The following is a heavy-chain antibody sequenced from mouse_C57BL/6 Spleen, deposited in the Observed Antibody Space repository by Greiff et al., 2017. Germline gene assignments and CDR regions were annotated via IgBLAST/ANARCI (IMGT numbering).Heavy chain of an antibody. J-gene: IGHJ3*01. CDR2: IDPANGNT. V-gene: IGHV14-3*01. Sequence: EVQLQQSVAELVRPGASVKLSCTASGFNIKNTYMHWVKQRPEQGLEWIGRIDPANGNTTYAPKFPGKATITSHPSSNTAYLRLSSLTSEDTAIYYFARSDSSGPNWFAYWVQGSLVTVSA. D-gene: IGHD3-2*02. CDR1: GFNIKNTY. CDR3: ARSDSSGPNWFAY.